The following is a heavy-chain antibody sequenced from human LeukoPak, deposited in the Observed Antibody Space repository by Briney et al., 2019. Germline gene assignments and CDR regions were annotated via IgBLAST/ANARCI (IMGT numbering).Heavy chain of an antibody. J-gene: IGHJ4*02. V-gene: IGHV3-30*18. CDR1: GFTFSSYG. D-gene: IGHD3-9*01. CDR2: ISYDGSNK. Sequence: GRSLRLSCAASGFTFSSYGMHWVRQAPGKGLEWVAVISYDGSNKYYADSVKGRFTISRDNSKNTLYLQVNSLRAEDTAVYYCAKPNTYYDILTGYWGSKYYFDYWGQGTLVTVSS. CDR3: AKPNTYYDILTGYWGSKYYFDY.